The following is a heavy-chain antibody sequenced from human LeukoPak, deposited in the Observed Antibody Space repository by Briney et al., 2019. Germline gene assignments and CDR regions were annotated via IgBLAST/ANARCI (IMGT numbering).Heavy chain of an antibody. CDR1: GFTFSSYW. Sequence: GGSLRLSCAASGFTFSSYWMHWVRQAPGKGLVWVSRINSDGSSTTYADSVKGRFTISRDNSKNTLYLQMNSLRAEDTAVYYCALRGVTFDYWGQGTLVTVSS. CDR2: INSDGSST. V-gene: IGHV3-74*01. D-gene: IGHD3-16*02. J-gene: IGHJ4*02. CDR3: ALRGVTFDY.